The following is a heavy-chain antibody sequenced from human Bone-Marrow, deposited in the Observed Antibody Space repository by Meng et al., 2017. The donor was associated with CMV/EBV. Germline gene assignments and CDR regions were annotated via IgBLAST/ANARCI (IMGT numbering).Heavy chain of an antibody. J-gene: IGHJ4*02. V-gene: IGHV3-74*01. CDR1: RFAFSSYW. CDR3: ARGRPLDY. CDR2: INSDGSST. Sequence: GESLKISCAASRFAFSSYWMHWVRRAPGKGLVWVSHINSDGSSTSYADSVKGRFTISRDHAKDTLFLHMNSLRAEDTAVYFCARGRPLDYWGQGTLVTVSS.